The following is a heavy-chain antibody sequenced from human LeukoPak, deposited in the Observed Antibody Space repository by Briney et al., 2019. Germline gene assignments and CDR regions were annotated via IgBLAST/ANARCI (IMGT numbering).Heavy chain of an antibody. Sequence: PSETLSLTCTVSGGSISSYYWSWIRQPPGEGLEWIGYIYYSGSTNYNPSLKSRVTISVDTSKNQFSLKLSSVTAADTAVYYCASLVGATYQFDYWGQGTLVTVSS. CDR3: ASLVGATYQFDY. V-gene: IGHV4-59*08. CDR1: GGSISSYY. CDR2: IYYSGST. D-gene: IGHD1-26*01. J-gene: IGHJ4*02.